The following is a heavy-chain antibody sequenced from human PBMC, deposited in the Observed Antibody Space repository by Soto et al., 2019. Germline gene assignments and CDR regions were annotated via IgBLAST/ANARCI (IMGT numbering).Heavy chain of an antibody. V-gene: IGHV3-66*01. CDR1: GFTVSSNY. D-gene: IGHD3-10*01. CDR3: ARDRDAGVEGDY. Sequence: GGSLRLSCAASGFTVSSNYMSWVRQAPGKGLEWVSVIYSGGSTYYADSVKGRFTISRDNSKNTLYLQMNSLRAEDTAVYYCARDRDAGVEGDYWGQGTLVTVSS. CDR2: IYSGGST. J-gene: IGHJ4*02.